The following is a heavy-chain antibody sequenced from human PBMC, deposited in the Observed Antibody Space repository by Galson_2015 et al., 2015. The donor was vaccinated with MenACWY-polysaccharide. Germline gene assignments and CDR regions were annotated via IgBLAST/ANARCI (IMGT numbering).Heavy chain of an antibody. CDR3: ARDAKQKVTTVPTGRFDY. J-gene: IGHJ4*02. D-gene: IGHD4-17*01. Sequence: SCKASGYTFTSYAMNCVRQAPGPGLAWMGWINTNTGNPTYAQGFTGRVVFSLDTSVSTAYLQISSLKAEDTAVYYCARDAKQKVTTVPTGRFDYWGQGTLVTVSS. CDR1: GYTFTSYA. CDR2: INTNTGNP. V-gene: IGHV7-4-1*02.